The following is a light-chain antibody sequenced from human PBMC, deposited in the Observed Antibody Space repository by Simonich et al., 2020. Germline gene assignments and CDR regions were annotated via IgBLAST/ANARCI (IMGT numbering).Light chain of an antibody. J-gene: IGKJ3*01. CDR3: QQRSNWPLFT. V-gene: IGKV3-15*01. Sequence: EIVMTQSPATLSVSPGERATLSFRASQSVSSNLAWYQQKPGQAPRLLIYGASTRATGIPARFSGSGSGTEFTLTISSLQSEDFAVYYCQQRSNWPLFTFGPGTKVDIK. CDR1: QSVSSN. CDR2: GAS.